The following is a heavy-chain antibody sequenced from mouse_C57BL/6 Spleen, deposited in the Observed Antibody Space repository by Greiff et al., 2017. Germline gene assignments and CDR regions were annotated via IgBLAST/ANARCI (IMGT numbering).Heavy chain of an antibody. Sequence: QVQLKECGPGILQSSQTLSLTCSFSGFSLSTSGMGVSWISHPSGKGLEWLAHIYWDDDKRYNPFLKSRLTSSKDTSRNQVFLKITSVDTADTATYYCARKGGNDGYYFDYWGQGTTLTVSS. J-gene: IGHJ2*01. CDR1: GFSLSTSGMG. V-gene: IGHV8-12*01. CDR2: IYWDDDK. D-gene: IGHD2-3*01. CDR3: ARKGGNDGYYFDY.